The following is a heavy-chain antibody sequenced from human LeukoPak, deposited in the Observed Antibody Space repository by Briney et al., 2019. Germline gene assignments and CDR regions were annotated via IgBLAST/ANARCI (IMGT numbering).Heavy chain of an antibody. CDR2: ISSSGSTI. D-gene: IGHD4-17*01. J-gene: IGHJ6*02. CDR1: GFTFSDYY. Sequence: PGGSLRLSCAASGFTFSDYYMSWIRQAPGKGLEWVSYISSSGSTIYYADSVKGRFTISRDNAKNSLYLRMNSLRAEDTAVYYCARDLYGDKIHYYYYYGMDVWGQGTTVTASS. CDR3: ARDLYGDKIHYYYYYGMDV. V-gene: IGHV3-11*01.